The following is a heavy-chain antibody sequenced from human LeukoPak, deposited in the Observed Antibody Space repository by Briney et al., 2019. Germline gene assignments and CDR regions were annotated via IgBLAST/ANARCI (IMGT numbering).Heavy chain of an antibody. CDR3: ARHKIVITMLGVHRWFDP. Sequence: PSETLTLTCAVYGGSFSGDYWSWIRQPPGKGLEWIGDMNRSGRVVYNTSLKSRVIISVDTSKNQFSLKVNSVTAADTAVYYCARHKIVITMLGVHRWFDPWGQGTLVAVSS. J-gene: IGHJ5*02. CDR1: GGSFSGDY. CDR2: MNRSGRV. D-gene: IGHD3-3*01. V-gene: IGHV4-34*01.